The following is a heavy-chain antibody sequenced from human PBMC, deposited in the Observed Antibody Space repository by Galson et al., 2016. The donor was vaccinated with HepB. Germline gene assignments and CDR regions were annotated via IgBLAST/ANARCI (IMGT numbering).Heavy chain of an antibody. CDR3: ARASYYDSSGHDVFDI. D-gene: IGHD3-22*01. CDR1: GYTFTNYA. J-gene: IGHJ3*02. V-gene: IGHV1-3*01. CDR2: INAGNGNT. Sequence: SVKVSCKASGYTFTNYAMHWVRQAPGQRLEWMGWINAGNGNTKYSQKFQGRVTITRDTSANTAYMELSSPRSEDTAVYYCARASYYDSSGHDVFDIWGQGTMVTVSS.